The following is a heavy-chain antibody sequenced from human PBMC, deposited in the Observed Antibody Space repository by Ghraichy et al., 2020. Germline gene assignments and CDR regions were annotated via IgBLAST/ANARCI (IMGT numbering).Heavy chain of an antibody. CDR1: GYTFTNYY. CDR3: AREGNYFGSGSYSRYYNYYMDV. V-gene: IGHV1-46*01. CDR2: INPSDGTI. J-gene: IGHJ6*03. Sequence: ASVKVSCKSFGYTFTNYYMHWVRQAPGQGLEWMGMINPSDGTITNAKKFQGRVTMTWDTSTGTAHMELRSLRSEDTAIYFCAREGNYFGSGSYSRYYNYYMDVWGKGTTVTVSS. D-gene: IGHD3-10*01.